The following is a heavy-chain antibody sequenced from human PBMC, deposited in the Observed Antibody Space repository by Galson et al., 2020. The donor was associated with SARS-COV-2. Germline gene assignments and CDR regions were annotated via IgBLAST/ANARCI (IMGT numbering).Heavy chain of an antibody. D-gene: IGHD3-22*01. CDR2: INHRGST. CDR1: GGSFSDYY. Sequence: SQASEPLSLTCAVYGGSFSDYYWSWIRQPPGRGLEWIGEINHRGSTSYNPSLESRVHLSLDASKKQFSLWLSSVTAADPGVFFCARGTRDITMIVVVMTAVSCHFDLWGQGSLVTVSS. CDR3: ARGTRDITMIVVVMTAVSCHFDL. V-gene: IGHV4-34*01. J-gene: IGHJ4*02.